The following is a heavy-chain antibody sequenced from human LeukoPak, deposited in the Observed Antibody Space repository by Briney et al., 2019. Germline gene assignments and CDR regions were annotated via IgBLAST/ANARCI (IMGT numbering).Heavy chain of an antibody. D-gene: IGHD3-10*01. CDR1: GGTFSSYA. V-gene: IGHV1-69*04. CDR3: ADAQNYYGSSDLDAFDI. CDR2: IIPILGIA. Sequence: SVKVSFKASGGTFSSYAISWVRQAPGQGLEWMGRIIPILGIANYAQKFQGRVTLTADKSTSTAYMELSSLRSEDTAVYYCADAQNYYGSSDLDAFDIWGQGTMVTVSS. J-gene: IGHJ3*02.